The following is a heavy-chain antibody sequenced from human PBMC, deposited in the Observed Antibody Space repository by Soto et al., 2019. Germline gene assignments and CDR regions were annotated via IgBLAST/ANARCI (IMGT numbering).Heavy chain of an antibody. Sequence: VASVKVSCKASGYTFTSYGISWVRQAPGQGLEWIGWISAYNGNTNYAQKLQGRVTMTTDTSTSTAYMELRSLRSDDTAVYYCARDRYLSAHYGMDVWGQGATVTVYS. J-gene: IGHJ6*02. CDR2: ISAYNGNT. CDR1: GYTFTSYG. D-gene: IGHD3-16*02. CDR3: ARDRYLSAHYGMDV. V-gene: IGHV1-18*01.